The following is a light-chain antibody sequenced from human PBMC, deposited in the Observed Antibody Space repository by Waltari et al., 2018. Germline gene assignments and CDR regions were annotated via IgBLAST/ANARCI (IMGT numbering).Light chain of an antibody. J-gene: IGLJ1*01. CDR3: NSYTSSHSLV. V-gene: IGLV2-14*03. CDR2: DVS. CDR1: SRDIGGYNY. Sequence: QSALTQPASVSGSPGQSITISCTGTSRDIGGYNYVSWYQQHPGKAPKVVIFDVSYRPSGVSNRCSGSKSGNTASLTISGLQAEDEADYYCNSYTSSHSLVFGTGTRVTVL.